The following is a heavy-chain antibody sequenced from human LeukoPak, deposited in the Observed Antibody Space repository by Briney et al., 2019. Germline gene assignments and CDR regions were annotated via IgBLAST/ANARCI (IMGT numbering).Heavy chain of an antibody. V-gene: IGHV4-59*10. CDR2: IYTSGST. CDR3: ARGPTTVTRAFDY. Sequence: PSETLSLTCAVYGGSFSIYYWSWIRQPAGKGLEWIGRIYTSGSTNYNPSLKSRVTMSVDTSKNQFSLNLNSVTAADTAVYYCARGPTTVTRAFDYWGQGTLVTVSS. CDR1: GGSFSIYY. D-gene: IGHD4-17*01. J-gene: IGHJ4*02.